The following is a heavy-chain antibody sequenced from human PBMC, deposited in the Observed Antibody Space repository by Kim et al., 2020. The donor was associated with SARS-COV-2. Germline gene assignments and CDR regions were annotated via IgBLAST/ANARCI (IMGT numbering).Heavy chain of an antibody. Sequence: GGSLRLSCAASGFNFRGYSMTWVRQAPGKGLEYLANIKEDGSFEYYVDSVRGRFTISRDNAKNSLYLQMNSLRAEDTAVYYCARDEGPVPTYRLDYWGQGTLVSVSS. V-gene: IGHV3-7*05. D-gene: IGHD4-17*01. J-gene: IGHJ4*02. CDR2: IKEDGSFE. CDR3: ARDEGPVPTYRLDY. CDR1: GFNFRGYS.